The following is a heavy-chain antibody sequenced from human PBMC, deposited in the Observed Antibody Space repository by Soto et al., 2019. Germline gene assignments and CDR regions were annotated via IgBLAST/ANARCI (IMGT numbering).Heavy chain of an antibody. CDR3: AKSLYYYDSSPLDH. CDR2: TNSDGTDS. V-gene: IGHV3-43D*04. D-gene: IGHD3-22*01. J-gene: IGHJ4*02. Sequence: GGSLRLSCAAAGFDFEDYAMHWVRQVPGKGLEWVSLTNSDGTDSYYMDSVKGRFTISRDNAKSTLYLQMDRLRPEDTALYFCAKSLYYYDSSPLDHWGQGTLVTVSS. CDR1: GFDFEDYA.